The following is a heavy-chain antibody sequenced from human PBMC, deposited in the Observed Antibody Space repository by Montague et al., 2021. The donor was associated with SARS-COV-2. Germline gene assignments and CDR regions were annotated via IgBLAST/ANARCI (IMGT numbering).Heavy chain of an antibody. CDR2: IHYSGST. V-gene: IGHV4-59*08. Sequence: SETLSLTCTVSGGSISNYYWSWIRQPPGKGLEWIGYIHYSGSTSSHPSLKGRVTISIDTSKNQFSLNLSSVTAADTAIYYCASLTWMELWLSGYYFDSWGQGTLVTVSS. D-gene: IGHD5-18*01. CDR1: GGSISNYY. J-gene: IGHJ4*02. CDR3: ASLTWMELWLSGYYFDS.